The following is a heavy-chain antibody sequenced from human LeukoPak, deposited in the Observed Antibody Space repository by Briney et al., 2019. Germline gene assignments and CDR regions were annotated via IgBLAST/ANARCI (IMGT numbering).Heavy chain of an antibody. V-gene: IGHV3-53*01. CDR3: ARDHRPTYYDSSGYPYYYYYMDV. CDR1: GFTVSSNY. CDR2: IYNSGSA. J-gene: IGHJ6*03. Sequence: GGSLRLSCAASGFTVSSNYVNWVRQAPGKGLEWVSVIYNSGSAYYADSVKGRFTISRDNSKNTLYLQMNSLRAEDTAVYYCARDHRPTYYDSSGYPYYYYYMDVWGKGTTVTVSS. D-gene: IGHD3-22*01.